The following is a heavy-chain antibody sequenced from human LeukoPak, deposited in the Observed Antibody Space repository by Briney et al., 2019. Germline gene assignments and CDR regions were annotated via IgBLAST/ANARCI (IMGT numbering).Heavy chain of an antibody. CDR1: GGSISSSSYY. V-gene: IGHV4-39*07. CDR2: IYYSGST. Sequence: PSETRSLTCTVSGGSISSSSYYWGWIRQPPGKGLEWIGSIYYSGSTYYNPSLKSRVTISVDTSKNQFSLKLSSVTAADTAVYYCARDTRSGYARGAFDIWGQGTMVTVSS. CDR3: ARDTRSGYARGAFDI. D-gene: IGHD5-12*01. J-gene: IGHJ3*02.